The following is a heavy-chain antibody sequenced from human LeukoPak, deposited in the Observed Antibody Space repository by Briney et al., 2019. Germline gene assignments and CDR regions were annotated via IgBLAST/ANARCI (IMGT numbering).Heavy chain of an antibody. D-gene: IGHD3-10*01. Sequence: PGGSLRLSCAASGFTFSSYAMSWVRQAPGKGLEWVSAISGSGGSTYYADSVKGRFTISRDNSKNTPYLQMNSLRAEDTAVYYCATALRYYGSGSYYHDYWGQGTLVTVSS. J-gene: IGHJ4*02. V-gene: IGHV3-23*01. CDR1: GFTFSSYA. CDR2: ISGSGGST. CDR3: ATALRYYGSGSYYHDY.